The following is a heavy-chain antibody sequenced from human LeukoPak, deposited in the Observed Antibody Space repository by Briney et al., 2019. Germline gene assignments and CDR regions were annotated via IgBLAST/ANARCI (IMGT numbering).Heavy chain of an antibody. J-gene: IGHJ4*02. Sequence: WIRQSPGRGLEWVSYISSSGSTIYYADSVKGRFTISRDNAKNSLYLQMNSLRAEDTAVYYCARGQDYYDSSGYYGYWGQGTLVTVSS. D-gene: IGHD3-22*01. CDR2: ISSSGSTI. CDR3: ARGQDYYDSSGYYGY. V-gene: IGHV3-11*01.